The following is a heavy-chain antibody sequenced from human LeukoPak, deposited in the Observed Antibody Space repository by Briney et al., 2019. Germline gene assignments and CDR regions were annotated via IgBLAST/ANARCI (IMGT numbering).Heavy chain of an antibody. J-gene: IGHJ4*02. CDR1: GGSISSYY. V-gene: IGHV4-59*08. CDR2: IYYGGST. D-gene: IGHD2-8*01. CDR3: ARLELMVFDY. Sequence: SETLSLTCTVSGGSISSYYWSWIRQPPGKGLEWIGYIYYGGSTNYNPSLKSRVTISVDTSKNQFSLKLSSVTAADTAVYYCARLELMVFDYWGQGTLVTVSS.